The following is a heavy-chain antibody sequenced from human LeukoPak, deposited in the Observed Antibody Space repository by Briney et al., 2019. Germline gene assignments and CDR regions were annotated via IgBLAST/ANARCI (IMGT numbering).Heavy chain of an antibody. D-gene: IGHD5-18*01. CDR2: IYTSGST. CDR1: GGSISSGSYY. J-gene: IGHJ5*02. CDR3: ARGYGQLWSSDWFDP. V-gene: IGHV4-61*02. Sequence: PSQTLSLTCTVSGGSISSGSYYWSWIRQPAGKGLEWIGRIYTSGSTNYNPSLKSRVTISVDTSKNQFSLKLSSVTAADTAVYYCARGYGQLWSSDWFDPWGQGTLVTVSS.